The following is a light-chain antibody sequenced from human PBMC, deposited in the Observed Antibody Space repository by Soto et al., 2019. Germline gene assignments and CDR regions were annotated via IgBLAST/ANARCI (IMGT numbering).Light chain of an antibody. V-gene: IGLV2-23*02. CDR1: SSVVGSYNL. CDR3: CSYAGSSTYV. J-gene: IGLJ1*01. CDR2: EVS. Sequence: QSVLTQPAPASASHGQAITTFRTGSSSVVGSYNLVSWYEQHPGKAPRLMIYEVSKRPSGFSNRFSGSKAGNTASLSVSGFQVEDEAGYYCCSYAGSSTYVFGTGTEGTVL.